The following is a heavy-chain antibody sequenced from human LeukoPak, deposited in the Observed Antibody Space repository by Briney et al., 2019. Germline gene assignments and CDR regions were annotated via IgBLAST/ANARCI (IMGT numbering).Heavy chain of an antibody. J-gene: IGHJ3*02. CDR2: INPSGGST. V-gene: IGHV1-46*01. CDR1: GGTFSTYV. D-gene: IGHD3-10*01. Sequence: ASVRVSCKASGGTFSTYVFSWVRQAPGQGLEWMGIINPSGGSTSYAQKFQGRVTMTRDTSTSTVYMELSSLRSGDTAVYYCARDRVDAFDIWGQGTMVTVSS. CDR3: ARDRVDAFDI.